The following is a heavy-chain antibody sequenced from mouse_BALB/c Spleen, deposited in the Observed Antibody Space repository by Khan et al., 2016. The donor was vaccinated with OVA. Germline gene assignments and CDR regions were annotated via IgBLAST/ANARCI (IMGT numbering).Heavy chain of an antibody. J-gene: IGHJ4*01. D-gene: IGHD2-10*01. V-gene: IGHV9-3-1*01. CDR3: ERPPYFSYTLDH. Sequence: QVQLKQSGPELKKPGETVKISCKASGYTFTNYGMNWVKQSPGKALKWMGWINTYTGEPTYADDFKGRFAFSLETSASTAYLQISNLKNEDTATYFCERPPYFSYTLDHWGQGTSVTVSS. CDR1: GYTFTNYG. CDR2: INTYTGEP.